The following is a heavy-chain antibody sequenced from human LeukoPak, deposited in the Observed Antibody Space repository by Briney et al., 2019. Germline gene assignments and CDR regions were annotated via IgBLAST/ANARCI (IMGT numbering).Heavy chain of an antibody. CDR3: ARALRYFVF. D-gene: IGHD3-9*01. CDR2: ISHSGST. Sequence: SETLSLTCTVSGDSISSRSYYWGWIRQPPGKGLEWIGTISHSGSTDYNPSLKSRVTISVDTSKNQFSLELSSVTAADTAVYYCARALRYFVFWGQGTQVTASS. V-gene: IGHV4-39*01. CDR1: GDSISSRSYY. J-gene: IGHJ4*02.